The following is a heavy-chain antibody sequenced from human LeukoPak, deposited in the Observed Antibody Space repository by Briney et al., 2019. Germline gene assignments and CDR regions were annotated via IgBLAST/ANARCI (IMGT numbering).Heavy chain of an antibody. Sequence: GASVKVSCKASGYTFTSYAMHWVRQAPGQRLEWMGWINAGNGNTKYSQKFQGRVTITRDTSASTAYIELSSLRSEDTAVYYCARSVGSGSYLGSWFDPWGQGTLVTVSS. CDR1: GYTFTSYA. V-gene: IGHV1-3*01. CDR3: ARSVGSGSYLGSWFDP. J-gene: IGHJ5*02. D-gene: IGHD3-10*01. CDR2: INAGNGNT.